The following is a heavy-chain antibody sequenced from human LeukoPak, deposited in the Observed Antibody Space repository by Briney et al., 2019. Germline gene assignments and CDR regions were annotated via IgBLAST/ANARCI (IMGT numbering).Heavy chain of an antibody. D-gene: IGHD6-19*01. J-gene: IGHJ4*02. CDR3: ARARSQQWLVPRY. CDR2: IKQDGSEN. V-gene: IGHV3-7*01. CDR1: GFTFSCYC. Sequence: GGSLRLSCSASGFTFSCYCMSWVRQTPGRGLEWVANIKQDGSENYYVDSVKGRFTISRDNAKNSLYLQMNSLRAEDTAVYYCARARSQQWLVPRYWGQGTLVTVSS.